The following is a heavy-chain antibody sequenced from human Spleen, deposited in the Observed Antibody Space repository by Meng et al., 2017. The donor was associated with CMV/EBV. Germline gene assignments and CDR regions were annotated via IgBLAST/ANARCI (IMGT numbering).Heavy chain of an antibody. Sequence: GGSLRLSCVASGFTFSESDMNWVRQAPGKGLEWVSSITRSSAYMFYADSLQGRFAVSRDNAKNSLFLQMNSLRAEDTAVYYCVGEIAAAGVDYWGQGTLVTVSS. CDR2: ITRSSAYM. CDR1: GFTFSESD. V-gene: IGHV3-21*01. D-gene: IGHD6-13*01. J-gene: IGHJ4*02. CDR3: VGEIAAAGVDY.